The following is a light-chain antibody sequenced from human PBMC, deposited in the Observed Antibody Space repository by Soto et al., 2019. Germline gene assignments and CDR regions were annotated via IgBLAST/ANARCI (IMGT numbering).Light chain of an antibody. CDR3: CSYAGSSTYV. V-gene: IGLV2-23*01. CDR2: EGS. Sequence: QSALTQPASVSGSPGQSITISCTGTSSDVGSYNLVSWYQQHPGKAPNLMIYEGSKRPSGVSNRFSGSKSGNTASLTISGLQAEDEADYCCCSYAGSSTYVFGTGTKLTVL. CDR1: SSDVGSYNL. J-gene: IGLJ1*01.